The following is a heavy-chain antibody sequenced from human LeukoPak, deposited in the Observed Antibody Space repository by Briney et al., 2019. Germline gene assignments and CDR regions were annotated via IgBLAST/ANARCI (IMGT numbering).Heavy chain of an antibody. Sequence: GGSLRLSCAASRFTFSNYSMNWVRQAPGKGLEWVSVIYSGGSTYYADSVKGRFTISRDNSKNTLYLQMNSLRAEDTAVYYCAKALRCSGTSCSNDAFDIWGQGTMVTVSS. CDR2: IYSGGST. CDR1: RFTFSNYS. V-gene: IGHV3-66*01. J-gene: IGHJ3*02. D-gene: IGHD2-2*01. CDR3: AKALRCSGTSCSNDAFDI.